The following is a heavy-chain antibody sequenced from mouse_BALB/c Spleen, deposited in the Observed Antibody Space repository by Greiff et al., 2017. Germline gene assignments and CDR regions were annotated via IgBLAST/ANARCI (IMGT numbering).Heavy chain of an antibody. CDR2: ISTYYGNT. J-gene: IGHJ4*01. V-gene: IGHV1-67*01. CDR1: GYTFTDYA. CDR3: ARDGYGAMDY. Sequence: QVQLKESGPELVRPGVSVKISCKGSGYTFTDYAMHWVKQSHAKSLEWIGVISTYYGNTNYNQKFKGKATMTVDKSSSTAYMELARLTSEDSAIYYCARDGYGAMDYWGQGTSVTVSS. D-gene: IGHD1-2*01.